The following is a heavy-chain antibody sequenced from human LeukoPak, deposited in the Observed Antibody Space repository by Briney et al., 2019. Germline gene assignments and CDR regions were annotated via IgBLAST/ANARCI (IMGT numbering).Heavy chain of an antibody. J-gene: IGHJ4*02. D-gene: IGHD3-22*01. V-gene: IGHV3-11*01. CDR3: ARSSGYSHFDY. CDR1: GFIFSDYY. Sequence: GGSLRLSCAASGFIFSDYYMSWIRQAPGKGLEWVSYISSSGSTIYYADSVKGRFTISRDIAKNSLYLQMNSLRAEDTAVYYCARSSGYSHFDYWGQGTLVTVSS. CDR2: ISSSGSTI.